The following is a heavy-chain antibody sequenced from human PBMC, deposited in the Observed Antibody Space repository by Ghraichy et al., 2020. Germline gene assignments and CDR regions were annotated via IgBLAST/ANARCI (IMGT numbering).Heavy chain of an antibody. J-gene: IGHJ4*02. CDR3: ARDRNWSFDY. CDR2: ITGDSTTI. D-gene: IGHD1-1*01. Sequence: GGSLRLSCAASGFTFSSYSVNWVRQSPGKGLEWISCITGDSTTIFYADSVKGRFTISRDNAKNSLYLQMNSLRDEDTAVYYCARDRNWSFDYWGQGALVTVSS. V-gene: IGHV3-48*02. CDR1: GFTFSSYS.